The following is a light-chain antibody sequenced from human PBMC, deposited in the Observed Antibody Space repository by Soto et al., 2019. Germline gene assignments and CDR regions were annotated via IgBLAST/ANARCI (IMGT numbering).Light chain of an antibody. CDR3: SLYTSENTYV. CDR2: EAS. V-gene: IGLV2-18*01. Sequence: QSVLTQPPSVSGSPGQSVTISCTGTSTDFVSYNRVSWYQQPPGTAPTLIIYEASNRPSGVPDRFSGSKSGNTASLTISGLQAAEEADYYCSLYTSENTYVFGTGTKDTVL. J-gene: IGLJ1*01. CDR1: STDFVSYNR.